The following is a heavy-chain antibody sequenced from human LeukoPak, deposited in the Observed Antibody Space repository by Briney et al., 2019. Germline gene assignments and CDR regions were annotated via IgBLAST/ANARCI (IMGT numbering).Heavy chain of an antibody. CDR2: IWYDGSNK. D-gene: IGHD6-19*01. Sequence: GGSLRLSCAASGFTFSSYGMHWVRQAPGKGLEWVAYIWYDGSNKYYADSVKGRFTISRDTSKNTLYLQMNGLRAEDTAVYFCARDSSKRYSSGWQWGHYFDYWGQGTLVTVSP. V-gene: IGHV3-33*01. CDR1: GFTFSSYG. J-gene: IGHJ4*02. CDR3: ARDSSKRYSSGWQWGHYFDY.